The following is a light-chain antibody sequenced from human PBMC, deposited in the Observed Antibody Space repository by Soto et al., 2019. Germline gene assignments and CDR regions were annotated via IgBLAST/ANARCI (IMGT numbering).Light chain of an antibody. J-gene: IGKJ5*01. Sequence: DIQMTQSPSSLSASIGDRVTITCQASQDISNYLNWFQQIPGKAPKLLIYDASNLEAGVPSRLSGSGSGTDFTFTITSLQSGDIATYYWKQYDFLPRTFGQGTRLEIK. V-gene: IGKV1-33*01. CDR1: QDISNY. CDR2: DAS. CDR3: KQYDFLPRT.